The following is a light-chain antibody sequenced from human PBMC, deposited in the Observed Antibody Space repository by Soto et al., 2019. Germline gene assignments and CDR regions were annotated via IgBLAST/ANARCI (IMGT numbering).Light chain of an antibody. V-gene: IGKV1-8*01. Sequence: AIRMTQSPSSLSASTGDRVTIPCRASQDIGTYLAWYQQKPGRAPKLLIYAASSLQSGVPSRFSGSGSGTDFTLTISWLQSEDFATYHCQHYYNYPRTFGQGTKVDIK. CDR2: AAS. CDR1: QDIGTY. J-gene: IGKJ1*01. CDR3: QHYYNYPRT.